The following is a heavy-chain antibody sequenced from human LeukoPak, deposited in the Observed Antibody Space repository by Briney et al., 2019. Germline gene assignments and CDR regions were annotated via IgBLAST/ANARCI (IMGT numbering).Heavy chain of an antibody. J-gene: IGHJ5*02. D-gene: IGHD3-10*01. V-gene: IGHV4-39*01. CDR2: IYYSGST. CDR1: GGSVSSSSYY. CDR3: ARSYGSGSYENWFDP. Sequence: KPSETLSLTCTVSGGSVSSSSYYWGWIRQPPGKGLEWIGSIYYSGSTYYNPSLKSRVTISVDTSKNQFSLKLSAVTAADAAVYYCARSYGSGSYENWFDPWGQGTLVTVSS.